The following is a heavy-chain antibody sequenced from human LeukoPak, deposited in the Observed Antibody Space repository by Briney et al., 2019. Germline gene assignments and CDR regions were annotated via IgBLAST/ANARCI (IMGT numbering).Heavy chain of an antibody. D-gene: IGHD4-17*01. J-gene: IGHJ5*02. CDR1: GGSINDYY. CDR2: ISNSGTT. V-gene: IGHV4-59*01. Sequence: PSETLSLTCTVSGGSINDYYWTWIRQAPGKGLEWLGYISNSGTTDYNPSLKSRVTMSVDTSKNEFSPKVTSVTAVDTAMYYCARVVRGAVTSNCFDPWGQGTLVTVSS. CDR3: ARVVRGAVTSNCFDP.